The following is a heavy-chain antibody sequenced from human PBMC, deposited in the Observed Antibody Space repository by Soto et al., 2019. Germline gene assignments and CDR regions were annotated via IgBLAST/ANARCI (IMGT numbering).Heavy chain of an antibody. D-gene: IGHD3-16*02. CDR2: INAGDGKT. Sequence: QVYLVQSGSEVEKPGASVKVSCKASGYRFSDYAMQWVRQAPGQRPEWMGWINAGDGKTKYSQKFQGRVTFTRDTSARTAYMELRSLTSEDTAVYYCARGIWGSHRYYFDNWGQGTLVTVSS. V-gene: IGHV1-3*01. CDR1: GYRFSDYA. J-gene: IGHJ4*02. CDR3: ARGIWGSHRYYFDN.